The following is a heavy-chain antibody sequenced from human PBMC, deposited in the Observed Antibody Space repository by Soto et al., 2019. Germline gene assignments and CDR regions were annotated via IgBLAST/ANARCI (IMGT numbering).Heavy chain of an antibody. Sequence: PGGSLRLSCAASGFTFSSYDMSWVRQAPGKGLEWVSAISGSGGSTYYADSVKGRFTISRGNSKNTLYLQMNSLRAEDTAVYYCAKSYSPVVRGVAYYFDYWGQGTLVTVSS. CDR3: AKSYSPVVRGVAYYFDY. J-gene: IGHJ4*02. CDR1: GFTFSSYD. CDR2: ISGSGGST. D-gene: IGHD3-10*01. V-gene: IGHV3-23*01.